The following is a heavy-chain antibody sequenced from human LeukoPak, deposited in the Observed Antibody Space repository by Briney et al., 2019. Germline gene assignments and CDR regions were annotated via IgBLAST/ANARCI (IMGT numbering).Heavy chain of an antibody. V-gene: IGHV4-39*01. CDR2: IYYSGST. D-gene: IGHD5-12*01. CDR3: ARQGVATITFGY. J-gene: IGHJ4*02. CDR1: GGSISSSRYY. Sequence: SETLSLTCTVSGGSISSSRYYWGWIRQPPGKGLEWIGSIYYSGSTYYNPSLKSRVTISVDTSKNQFSLKLSSVTAADTAVYYCARQGVATITFGYWGQGTLVTVSS.